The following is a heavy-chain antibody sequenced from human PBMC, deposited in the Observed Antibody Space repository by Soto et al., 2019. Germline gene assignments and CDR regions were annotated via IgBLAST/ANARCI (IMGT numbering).Heavy chain of an antibody. CDR1: GYTFTSYD. D-gene: IGHD2-8*01. CDR3: ARGPYCTNGVCYPRNILRSYY. CDR2: MNPNSGNT. Sequence: QVQLVQSGAEVKKPGASVKVSCKASGYTFTSYDINWVRQATGQGLEWMGWMNPNSGNTGYAQKFQGRVTMTRNTSISTAYMELSSLRSEDTAVYYCARGPYCTNGVCYPRNILRSYYWGQGTLVTVSS. V-gene: IGHV1-8*01. J-gene: IGHJ4*02.